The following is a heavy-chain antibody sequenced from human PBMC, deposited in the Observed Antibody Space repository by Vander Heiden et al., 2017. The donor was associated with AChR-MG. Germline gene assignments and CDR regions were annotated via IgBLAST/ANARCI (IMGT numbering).Heavy chain of an antibody. CDR1: GFIFRDSY. Sequence: QVQLVESGGGLVKPGGSLRLSCAAPGFIFRDSYMSWIRQAPGKGLEWIAYIGAHGTAVFYADSVKGRFTISRDNVRESVDLQMNSLRVEDTAVYFCAREGRRYNRGVCVLWGQGTLGTVSS. J-gene: IGHJ4*02. V-gene: IGHV3-11*01. D-gene: IGHD2-8*01. CDR3: AREGRRYNRGVCVL. CDR2: IGAHGTAV.